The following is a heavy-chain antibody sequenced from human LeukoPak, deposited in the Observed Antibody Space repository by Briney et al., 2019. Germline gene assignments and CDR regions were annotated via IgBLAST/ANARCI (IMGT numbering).Heavy chain of an antibody. J-gene: IGHJ4*02. V-gene: IGHV3-30*04. D-gene: IGHD7-27*01. Sequence: GRSLRLSCAASGFTFSSYAMHWVRQAPGKGLEWVAVISYDGSNKYYADSVKGRFTISRDNSKNTLYLQMNSLRAEDTAVYFCARAGHDYWGQGTLVTVSS. CDR2: ISYDGSNK. CDR3: ARAGHDY. CDR1: GFTFSSYA.